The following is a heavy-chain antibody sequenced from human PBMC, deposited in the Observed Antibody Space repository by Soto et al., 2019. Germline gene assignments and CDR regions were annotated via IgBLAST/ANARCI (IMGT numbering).Heavy chain of an antibody. CDR3: ARGDYDFWSGPGLSRFDP. V-gene: IGHV1-2*02. J-gene: IGHJ5*02. D-gene: IGHD3-3*01. CDR1: GYTFTDYH. CDR2: INPNSDGT. Sequence: ASVKVSCKASGYTFTDYHIHWVRQAPGQGLEWLGRINPNSDGTTYAQKFQGRVTMTRDTSISTAYMELSRLRSDDTAVYYCARGDYDFWSGPGLSRFDPWGQGTLVTVSS.